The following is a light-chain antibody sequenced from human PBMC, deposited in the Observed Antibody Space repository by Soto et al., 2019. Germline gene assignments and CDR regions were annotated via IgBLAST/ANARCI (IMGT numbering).Light chain of an antibody. V-gene: IGLV1-44*01. CDR2: NNN. CDR1: SSNIGPNA. Sequence: QSVLTQPPSASGTPGQKVTNSCSGSSSNIGPNAVNWYQQLPGTAPKLPLYNNNQRPSGVSDRFSGSKSGTSASLAISGLQSDDEADYHCAAWDDSLNGLVFGTGTTLTVL. CDR3: AAWDDSLNGLV. J-gene: IGLJ1*01.